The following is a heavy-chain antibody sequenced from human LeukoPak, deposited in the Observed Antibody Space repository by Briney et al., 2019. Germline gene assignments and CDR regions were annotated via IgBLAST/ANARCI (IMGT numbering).Heavy chain of an antibody. CDR1: GFTFSHYN. V-gene: IGHV3-48*04. D-gene: IGHD3-3*01. Sequence: GGSLRLSCAASGFTFSHYNMNWVRQAPGKGLEWVSYITGSRSSIYYADSVRGRFTISRDNAKNSLYLQMNSLRAEDTAVYYCVREYYDFWSGYRTDYYYYYMDVWGKGTTVTVSS. CDR2: ITGSRSSI. J-gene: IGHJ6*03. CDR3: VREYYDFWSGYRTDYYYYYMDV.